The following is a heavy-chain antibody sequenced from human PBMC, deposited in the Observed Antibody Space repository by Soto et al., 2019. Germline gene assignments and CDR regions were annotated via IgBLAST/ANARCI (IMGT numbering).Heavy chain of an antibody. J-gene: IGHJ3*02. CDR1: GGSFSGYY. V-gene: IGHV4-59*01. Sequence: SETLSLTCAVYGGSFSGYYWSWIRQPPGKGLEWIGYIYYSGSTNYNPSLKSRVTISVDTSKNQFSLKLSSVTAADTAVYYCARGRPGAFDIWGQGTMVTVSS. CDR3: ARGRPGAFDI. CDR2: IYYSGST.